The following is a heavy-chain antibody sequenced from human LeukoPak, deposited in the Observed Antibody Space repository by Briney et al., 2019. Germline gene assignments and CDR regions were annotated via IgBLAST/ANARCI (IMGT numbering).Heavy chain of an antibody. V-gene: IGHV3-7*01. CDR2: VYLIVGEM. Sequence: PGGCLRLSCAASGFTFSNYWMRWVRQAPGKGLEWLANVYLIVGEMYYVDSVKGRFTISRDNGKNSLSLQINSLRADDTAVYYCARLPGDSTNGVCYTDSDAPRGYYYMDVWGKGTMVTVSS. J-gene: IGHJ6*03. D-gene: IGHD2-8*01. CDR1: GFTFSNYW. CDR3: ARLPGDSTNGVCYTDSDAPRGYYYMDV.